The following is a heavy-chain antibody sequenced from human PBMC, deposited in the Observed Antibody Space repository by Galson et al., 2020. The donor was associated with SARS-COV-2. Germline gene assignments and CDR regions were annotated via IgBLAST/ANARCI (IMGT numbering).Heavy chain of an antibody. CDR3: ARGVWFGELLLDAFDI. CDR1: GYTFTAYG. D-gene: IGHD3-10*01. Sequence: ASVKVSCKASGYTFTAYGISWVRQAPGQGLEWMGWISTYNGNTNYAQKFQGRVTMTTDTSTSTAYMELGSLRSDDTAVYYCARGVWFGELLLDAFDIWGQGKMVTVSS. V-gene: IGHV1-18*04. CDR2: ISTYNGNT. J-gene: IGHJ3*02.